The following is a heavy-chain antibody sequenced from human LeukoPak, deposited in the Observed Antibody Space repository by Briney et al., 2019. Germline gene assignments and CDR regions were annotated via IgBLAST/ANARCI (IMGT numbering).Heavy chain of an antibody. D-gene: IGHD1-26*01. J-gene: IGHJ4*02. V-gene: IGHV4-34*01. CDR3: ARQGGSYYAIDD. CDR1: GGSLSDYS. CDR2: ITQSVNT. Sequence: SETLSLTCGVYGGSLSDYSWRWIRQPPGKGLEFIGEITQSVNTNYNPSLKSRVTISVDMSKNQVSLRLSSVTAADTAVYYCARQGGSYYAIDDWGQGTLVTVSS.